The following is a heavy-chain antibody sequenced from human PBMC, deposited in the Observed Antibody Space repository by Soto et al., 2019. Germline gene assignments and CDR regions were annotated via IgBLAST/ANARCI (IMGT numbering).Heavy chain of an antibody. D-gene: IGHD2-15*01. V-gene: IGHV3-30-3*01. CDR3: ARPVVAGTPDY. J-gene: IGHJ4*02. CDR1: GFTFSRSP. CDR2: ISADGSSQ. Sequence: QVQLVASGGGEVQPGTSLRLSCAASGFTFSRSPMHWVRQNPGKGLDWVGLISADGSSQHYADSVRGRFIISRDNFRNTMSLQMDRLKPEDTAVYYCARPVVAGTPDYWGQGALVSVSS.